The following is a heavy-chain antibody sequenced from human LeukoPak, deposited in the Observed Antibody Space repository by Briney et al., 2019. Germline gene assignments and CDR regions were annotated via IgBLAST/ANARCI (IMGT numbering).Heavy chain of an antibody. J-gene: IGHJ4*02. V-gene: IGHV3-23*01. Sequence: GGSLRLSCAASGFTCNSYAMSWVRQAPGKGLEWVSAISGSGGSTYHADSVKGRFTISRDNSKNTLYLQMNSLRAEDTAVCYCAKLAVAGTAFDYWGQGTLVTVSS. CDR1: GFTCNSYA. CDR2: ISGSGGST. D-gene: IGHD6-19*01. CDR3: AKLAVAGTAFDY.